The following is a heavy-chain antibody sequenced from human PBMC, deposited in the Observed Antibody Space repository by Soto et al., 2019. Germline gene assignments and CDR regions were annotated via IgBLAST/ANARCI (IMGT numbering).Heavy chain of an antibody. D-gene: IGHD5-18*01. Sequence: QVQLVESGGGVVQPGRSLRLSCAASGFTFSSYGMHWVRQAPGKGLEWVAVISYDGSKEFYADSVKGRFTISRDNSKHTLDLQMNSLRAEDTAVYYCAKDLRLWSKDYYYYGMDVWGQGTTVTVSS. CDR3: AKDLRLWSKDYYYYGMDV. CDR1: GFTFSSYG. J-gene: IGHJ6*02. V-gene: IGHV3-30*18. CDR2: ISYDGSKE.